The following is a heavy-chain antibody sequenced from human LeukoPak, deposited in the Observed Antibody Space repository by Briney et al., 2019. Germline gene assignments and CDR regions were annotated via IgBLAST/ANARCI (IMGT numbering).Heavy chain of an antibody. Sequence: GGSLRLSCAASGFTFSSYSMNWVRQAPGKGLEWVSYISSSSSNKYYADSVKGRVTISRDNAKNSLYLQMNSLRDDDTAVYYCARDGGHSYGYGYDYWGQGTQVTVSS. CDR2: ISSSSSNK. V-gene: IGHV3-48*02. CDR1: GFTFSSYS. CDR3: ARDGGHSYGYGYDY. D-gene: IGHD5-18*01. J-gene: IGHJ4*02.